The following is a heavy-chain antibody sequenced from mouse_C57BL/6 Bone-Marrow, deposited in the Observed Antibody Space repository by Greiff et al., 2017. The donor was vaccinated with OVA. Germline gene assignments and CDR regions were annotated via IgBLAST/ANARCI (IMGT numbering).Heavy chain of an antibody. CDR3: ARRYYGSSWYFDV. J-gene: IGHJ1*03. CDR1: GYTFTSYW. CDR2: IYPGSGST. Sequence: VQLQQPGAELVKPGASVKMSCKASGYTFTSYWITWVKQRPGQGLEWIGDIYPGSGSTNYNEKFKSKATLTVDTSSSTAYMQLSSLTSEDSAVXYCARRYYGSSWYFDVWGTGTTVTVSS. V-gene: IGHV1-55*01. D-gene: IGHD1-1*01.